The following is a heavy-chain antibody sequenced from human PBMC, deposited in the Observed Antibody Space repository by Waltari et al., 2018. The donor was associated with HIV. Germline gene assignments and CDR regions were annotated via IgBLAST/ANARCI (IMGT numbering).Heavy chain of an antibody. CDR2: IYDCGST. V-gene: IGHV4-39*01. J-gene: IGHJ6*02. CDR3: TSGGVGSTEDFYYGMDV. CDR1: GGYLSRINYY. D-gene: IGHD3-16*01. Sequence: QLHLQQSGPGLVNPSETLSLSCTVSGGYLSRINYYWGWIRLPPAMGLEWIGSIYDCGSTYYKPSLKSRVTVSVDTSRSQFSLKLYSVTAADTAVYYCTSGGVGSTEDFYYGMDVWGQGTTVTVSS.